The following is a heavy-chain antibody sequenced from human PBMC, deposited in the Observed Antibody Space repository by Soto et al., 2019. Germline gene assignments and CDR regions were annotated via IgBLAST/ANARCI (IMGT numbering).Heavy chain of an antibody. CDR3: AGGPGVARNY. CDR2: IYHSGST. Sequence: QLQLQESGSGLVKPSQTLSLTCAVSGGSISNGGYSWSWIRQPPGKGLEWIGYIYHSGSTYYNPSLKSRVTISVDRSKNQFSLKLSSVTAADTAVYYGAGGPGVARNYWGQGTLVTVSS. D-gene: IGHD5-12*01. J-gene: IGHJ4*02. CDR1: GGSISNGGYS. V-gene: IGHV4-30-2*01.